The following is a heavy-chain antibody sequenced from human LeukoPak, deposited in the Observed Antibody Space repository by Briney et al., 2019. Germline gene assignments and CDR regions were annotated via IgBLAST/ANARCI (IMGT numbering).Heavy chain of an antibody. V-gene: IGHV3-7*05. D-gene: IGHD4-11*01. CDR1: AFTFSSYW. Sequence: PGGSLRLSCTASAFTFSSYWMSWVRQAPGKGLEWVANIKQDGSEKYYVDSVKGRFTNSRDNAKNLLYLQMNSLRAEDTAVYYCARGSTTVTPRNFDYWGQGTLVTVSS. CDR2: IKQDGSEK. J-gene: IGHJ4*02. CDR3: ARGSTTVTPRNFDY.